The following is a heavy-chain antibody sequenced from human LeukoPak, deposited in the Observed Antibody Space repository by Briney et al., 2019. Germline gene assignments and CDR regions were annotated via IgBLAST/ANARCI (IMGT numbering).Heavy chain of an antibody. D-gene: IGHD6-19*01. CDR1: GFTFSSYA. J-gene: IGHJ4*02. CDR2: ISGSGGST. CDR3: AKDRYVAAVAVTLFDY. Sequence: GGSLRLSCAASGFTFSSYAMSWARQAPGKGLEWVSAISGSGGSTYYADSVKGRFTISRDNSKNTLYLQMNSLRAEDTAVYYCAKDRYVAAVAVTLFDYWGQGTLVTVSS. V-gene: IGHV3-23*01.